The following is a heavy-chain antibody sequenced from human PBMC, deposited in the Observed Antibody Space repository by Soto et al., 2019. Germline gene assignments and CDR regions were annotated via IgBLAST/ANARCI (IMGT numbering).Heavy chain of an antibody. CDR3: SSVLTIFGVVITYNGMDV. CDR2: IYSGGST. CDR1: GFTVSSNY. Sequence: EVQLVESGGGLIQPGGSLRLSCAASGFTVSSNYMSWVRQAPGKGLEWVSVIYSGGSTYYAASVKGRFNIARDNSKNTLYLQMDSLGVEATAVYCCSSVLTIFGVVITYNGMDVWGQGTTVTVSS. V-gene: IGHV3-53*01. J-gene: IGHJ6*02. D-gene: IGHD3-3*01.